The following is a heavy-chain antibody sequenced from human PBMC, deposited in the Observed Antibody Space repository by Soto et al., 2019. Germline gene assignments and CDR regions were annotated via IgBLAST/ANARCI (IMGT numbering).Heavy chain of an antibody. J-gene: IGHJ4*02. CDR3: ARLVYDTRLNYMYFDF. CDR1: GVSISSGNW. D-gene: IGHD2-8*01. V-gene: IGHV4-4*02. Sequence: SETLSLTCAVSGVSISSGNWWTWVRQTPQRGLEYIGEIFHDGTANYYPSFERRVAISVDTSKNEFSLKLTSVTAADTAIYFCARLVYDTRLNYMYFDFCGQGALVTVSS. CDR2: IFHDGTA.